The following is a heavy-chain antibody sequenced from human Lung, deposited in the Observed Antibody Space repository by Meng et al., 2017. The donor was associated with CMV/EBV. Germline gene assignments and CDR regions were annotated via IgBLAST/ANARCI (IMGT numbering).Heavy chain of an antibody. J-gene: IGHJ4*02. Sequence: SVXVSCKASGYTFTSYYMHWVRQAPGQGLEWMGIINPSGCSTSYAQKFQGRVTMTRDTSTSTVYMELSSLRSEDTAVYYCARDRERGYSYGIIDYWGQGTLVTVSS. CDR2: INPSGCST. CDR3: ARDRERGYSYGIIDY. V-gene: IGHV1-46*01. CDR1: GYTFTSYY. D-gene: IGHD5-18*01.